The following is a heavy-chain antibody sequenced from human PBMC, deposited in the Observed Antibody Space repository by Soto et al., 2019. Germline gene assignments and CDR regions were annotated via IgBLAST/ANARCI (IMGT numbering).Heavy chain of an antibody. CDR3: AKGPTLNAWTYFDY. V-gene: IGHV3-23*01. J-gene: IGHJ4*02. CDR2: ISGSGGST. CDR1: GFTFSSYA. Sequence: GGSLRLSCAASGFTFSSYAMSWVRQAPGKGLEWVSVISGSGGSTYYADSVKGRFTISRDNSKNTLYVQVNSLRAEDTAVYYCAKGPTLNAWTYFDYWGQGTLVTVSS. D-gene: IGHD5-12*01.